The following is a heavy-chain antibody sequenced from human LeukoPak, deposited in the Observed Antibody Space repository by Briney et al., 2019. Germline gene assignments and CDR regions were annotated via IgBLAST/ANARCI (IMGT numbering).Heavy chain of an antibody. Sequence: PWGSLRLSCAASGFTFSSYSMNWVRQAPGKGLEWVSSISSSSSYIYYADSVKGRFTISRDNAKNSLYLQMNSLRAEDTAVYYCARDLGGNIYDSSGYSPGPFDYWGQGTLVTVSS. J-gene: IGHJ4*02. CDR3: ARDLGGNIYDSSGYSPGPFDY. V-gene: IGHV3-21*01. CDR1: GFTFSSYS. CDR2: ISSSSSYI. D-gene: IGHD3-22*01.